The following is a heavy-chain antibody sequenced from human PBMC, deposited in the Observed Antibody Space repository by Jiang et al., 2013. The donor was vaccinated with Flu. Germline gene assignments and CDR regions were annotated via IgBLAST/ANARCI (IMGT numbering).Heavy chain of an antibody. CDR2: IPAFGTT. CDR3: ARGQLELNYYNYYMDV. D-gene: IGHD1-1*01. V-gene: IGHV1-69*01. J-gene: IGHJ6*03. Sequence: IPAFGTTYYAQKFQDRVTITADESMTTGYMELRSLRSEDTAVYYCARGQLELNYYNYYMDVWGKGTTVTVSS.